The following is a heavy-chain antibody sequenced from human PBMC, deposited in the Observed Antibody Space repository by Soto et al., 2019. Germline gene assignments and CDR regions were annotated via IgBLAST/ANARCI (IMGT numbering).Heavy chain of an antibody. J-gene: IGHJ4*02. Sequence: SETLSLTCAVYGGSFSGYYWSWIRQPPGKGLEWIGEINHSGSTYYNPSLKSRVTISVDTSKNQFSLKLSSVTAADTAVYYCARIRKQLGIDYWGQGTLVTVSS. D-gene: IGHD1-1*01. CDR1: GGSFSGYY. V-gene: IGHV4-34*01. CDR2: INHSGST. CDR3: ARIRKQLGIDY.